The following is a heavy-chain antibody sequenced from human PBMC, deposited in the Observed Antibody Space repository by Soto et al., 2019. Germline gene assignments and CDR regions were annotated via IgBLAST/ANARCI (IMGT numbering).Heavy chain of an antibody. CDR2: ISTYNGKT. J-gene: IGHJ3*01. V-gene: IGHV1-18*01. CDR3: ARLVTEGATFREDAFDL. Sequence: QVQLVQSGGDVKTPGASVKVSCTTFRYTFTSHGIAWVRQAPGQGPEWMCWISTYNGKTDYTQKFQGRVTMTADTLTSTVHMELRSLRSDDTAVYYCARLVTEGATFREDAFDLWGQGTKVTVSS. CDR1: RYTFTSHG. D-gene: IGHD1-26*01.